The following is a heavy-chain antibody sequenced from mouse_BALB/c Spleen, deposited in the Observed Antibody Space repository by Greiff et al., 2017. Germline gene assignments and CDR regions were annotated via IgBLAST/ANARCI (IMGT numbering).Heavy chain of an antibody. V-gene: IGHV5-6*01. J-gene: IGHJ2*01. D-gene: IGHD2-4*01. CDR2: ISSGGSYT. Sequence: EVQLVESGGDLVKPGGSLKLSCAASGFTFSSYGMSWVRQTPDKRLEWVATISSGGSYTYYPDSVKGRFTISRDNAKNTLYLQMSSLKSEVTAMYYCARYDYDVYFDYWGQGTTLTVSS. CDR3: ARYDYDVYFDY. CDR1: GFTFSSYG.